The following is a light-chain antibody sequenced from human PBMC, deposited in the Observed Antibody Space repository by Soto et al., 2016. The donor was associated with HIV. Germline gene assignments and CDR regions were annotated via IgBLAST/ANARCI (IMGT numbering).Light chain of an antibody. J-gene: IGKJ2*01. CDR1: QGISNF. CDR2: AAS. CDR3: LQLNSFPRT. V-gene: IGKV1-9*01. Sequence: DIRLTQSPSFLSASVGDRVTITCRASQGISNFLAWYQQKPGKAPKLLIYAASTLQSGVPSSFSGSGSGTEFTLTISSLRPEDFATYYCLQLNSFPRTFGQGTKLEIK.